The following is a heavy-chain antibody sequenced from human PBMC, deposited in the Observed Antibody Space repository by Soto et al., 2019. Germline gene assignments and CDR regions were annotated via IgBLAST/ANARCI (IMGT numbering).Heavy chain of an antibody. CDR1: GLSFNIYY. Sequence: PGGSLRLSCAASGLSFNIYYMNWVRQAPGKGLEWVSAISGSGDETYYADSVKGRFTISRDNSKNTLYLQVSSLRAEDTAIYYCARNDRLRVGGQGT. CDR3: ARNDRLRV. J-gene: IGHJ4*02. CDR2: ISGSGDET. D-gene: IGHD2-15*01. V-gene: IGHV3-23*01.